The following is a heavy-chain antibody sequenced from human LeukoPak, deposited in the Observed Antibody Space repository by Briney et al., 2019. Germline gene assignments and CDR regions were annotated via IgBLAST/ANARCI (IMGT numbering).Heavy chain of an antibody. CDR1: GFTFSSYS. D-gene: IGHD3-10*01. J-gene: IGHJ6*03. V-gene: IGHV3-21*01. CDR2: IISSSSYI. Sequence: GGSLRLSCAASGFTFSSYSMNWVRQSPGKGLEWVSSIISSSSYIYYADSVKGRFTISRDNAKNSLYLQMNSLRAEDTAVYYCARVAYGSGSYYPDYYMDVWGKGTTVTVSS. CDR3: ARVAYGSGSYYPDYYMDV.